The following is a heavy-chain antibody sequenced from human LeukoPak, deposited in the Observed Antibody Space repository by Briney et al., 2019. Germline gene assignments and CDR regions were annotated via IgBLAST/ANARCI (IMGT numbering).Heavy chain of an antibody. V-gene: IGHV4-59*12. D-gene: IGHD1-14*01. CDR3: AREPVGTSFDY. CDR1: GGSISSYY. CDR2: IYYSGST. Sequence: PSETLSLTCTVSGGSISSYYWSWIRQPPGKGLEWIGYIYYSGSTNYNPSLKSRVTISVDTSKNQFSLRLISVTAADTAVYYCAREPVGTSFDYWGQGTLVTVSS. J-gene: IGHJ4*02.